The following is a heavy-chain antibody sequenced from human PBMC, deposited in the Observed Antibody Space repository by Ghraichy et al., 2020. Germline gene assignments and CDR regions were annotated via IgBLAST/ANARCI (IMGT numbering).Heavy chain of an antibody. CDR1: GGSVSSGGSY. V-gene: IGHV4-61*08. Sequence: SETLSLTCTVSGGSVSSGGSYWSWIRQPPGKGLEWIGLIFYSGTTNYNPSLKSRVTFSVDRSKNQFYLRLTSVTAADTAVYYCAGGYLVDYFDYWGQGTLVTVSS. J-gene: IGHJ4*02. D-gene: IGHD5-12*01. CDR3: AGGYLVDYFDY. CDR2: IFYSGTT.